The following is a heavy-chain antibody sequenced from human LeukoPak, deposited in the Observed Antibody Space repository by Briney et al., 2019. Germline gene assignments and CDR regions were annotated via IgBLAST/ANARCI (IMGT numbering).Heavy chain of an antibody. CDR2: ISVGGGNT. CDR3: AAYYCSGGSCYRNFDY. D-gene: IGHD2-15*01. Sequence: PGGSLRLSCAASGFTFGTYAMSWVRQAPGKGLEWVSTISVGGGNTYYADSVKGRFIISRDTSKNTLYLQMNSLRAEDTAVYYCAAYYCSGGSCYRNFDYWGQGTLVTVSS. V-gene: IGHV3-23*01. J-gene: IGHJ4*02. CDR1: GFTFGTYA.